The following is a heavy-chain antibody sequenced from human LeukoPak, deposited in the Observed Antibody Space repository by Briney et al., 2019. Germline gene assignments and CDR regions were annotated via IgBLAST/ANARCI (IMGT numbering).Heavy chain of an antibody. V-gene: IGHV3-15*01. Sequence: GGSLRLSCAASRFTFSNAWMSWVRQAPGKGLEWVGRIKSKTDGGTVDYAAPVKGRFTISRDDSKNTLYLQMNSLKTEDTAVYYCSTDGARPYYDFWSVYSHLRDVWPKGPRSPSP. CDR3: STDGARPYYDFWSVYSHLRDV. CDR1: RFTFSNAW. D-gene: IGHD3-3*01. CDR2: IKSKTDGGTV. J-gene: IGHJ6*02.